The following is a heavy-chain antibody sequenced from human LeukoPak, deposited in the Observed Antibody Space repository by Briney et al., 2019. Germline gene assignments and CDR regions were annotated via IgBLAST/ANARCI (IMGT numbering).Heavy chain of an antibody. J-gene: IGHJ4*02. D-gene: IGHD5-18*01. CDR1: GYTFTSYA. V-gene: IGHV1-3*01. CDR2: INAGNGNT. Sequence: ASVKVSCKASGYTFTSYAMHWVRQAPGQRLEWMGWINAGNGNTKYLQKFQGRVTITRDTSASTAYMELSSLRSEDTAVYYCASGYSYGNFDYWGQGTLVTVSS. CDR3: ASGYSYGNFDY.